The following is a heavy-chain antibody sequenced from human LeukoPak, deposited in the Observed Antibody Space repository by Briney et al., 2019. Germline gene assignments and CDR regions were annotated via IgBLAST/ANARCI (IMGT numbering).Heavy chain of an antibody. CDR2: ISYDGSNK. D-gene: IGHD1-26*01. J-gene: IGHJ4*02. CDR1: GFTFSSYA. Sequence: GGSLRLSCAASGFTFSSYAMHWVRQAPGKGLEWVAVISYDGSNKYYADSVKGRFTISRDNSKNTLYLQMNSLRAEDTAVYYCARGSGTKGGPFDYWGQGTLVTVSS. CDR3: ARGSGTKGGPFDY. V-gene: IGHV3-30-3*01.